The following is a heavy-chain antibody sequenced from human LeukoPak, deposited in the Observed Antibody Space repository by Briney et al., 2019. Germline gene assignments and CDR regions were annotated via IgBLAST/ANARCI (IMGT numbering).Heavy chain of an antibody. V-gene: IGHV4-4*02. D-gene: IGHD5-24*01. J-gene: IGHJ4*02. CDR3: ARGNMATIRY. CDR2: IFHTGTT. Sequence: SETLSLTCAVSGGSISSSNWWSWVRQPPGKGLEWIGRIFHTGTTDYKTSLKGRVTISVDKSKNQFSLKLTSVTAADTAVYYCARGNMATIRYWGQGTLVTVSS. CDR1: GGSISSSNW.